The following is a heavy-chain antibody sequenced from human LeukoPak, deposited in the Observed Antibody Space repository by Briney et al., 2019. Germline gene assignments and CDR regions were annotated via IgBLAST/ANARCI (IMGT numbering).Heavy chain of an antibody. CDR3: AHSGGYYYDSSGYPLFDS. D-gene: IGHD3-22*01. CDR2: NYWDDDK. CDR1: GFSLSTSGVG. V-gene: IGHV2-5*02. J-gene: IGHJ4*02. Sequence: SGPTLVNPTQPLTLTCTFSGFSLSTSGVGVGWIRQPPGKALEWLALNYWDDDKRYNPSLKSRLTITKDTSKNQVVLTMTNMDPVDTATYYCAHSGGYYYDSSGYPLFDSWGQGTLVTVSS.